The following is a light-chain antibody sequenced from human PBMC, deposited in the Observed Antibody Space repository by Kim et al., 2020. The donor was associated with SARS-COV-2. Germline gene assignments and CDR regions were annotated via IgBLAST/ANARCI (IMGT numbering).Light chain of an antibody. V-gene: IGKV1-5*01. CDR1: QNINIW. CDR2: DAS. Sequence: GDRVTITCRASQNINIWLAWYQQKPGKAPNLLIYDASNLESGVPSRFSGSGSGTQFTLTISSLQPDDFATYYCQEYKSDSWTFGQGTK. CDR3: QEYKSDSWT. J-gene: IGKJ1*01.